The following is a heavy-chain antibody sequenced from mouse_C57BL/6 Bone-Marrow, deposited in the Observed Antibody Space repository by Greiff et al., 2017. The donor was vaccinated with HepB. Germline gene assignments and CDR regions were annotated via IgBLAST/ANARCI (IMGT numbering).Heavy chain of an antibody. V-gene: IGHV1-69*01. D-gene: IGHD1-1*01. CDR3: ATYYGSSWLAY. CDR1: GYTFTSYW. CDR2: IDPSDSYT. Sequence: VQLQQPGAELVMPGASVKLSCKASGYTFTSYWLHWVKQRPGQGLEWIGEIDPSDSYTNYNQKFKGKSTLTVNKSSSTAYMQLSSLTSADSAVYDCATYYGSSWLAYWGQGTVVTVTA. J-gene: IGHJ3*01.